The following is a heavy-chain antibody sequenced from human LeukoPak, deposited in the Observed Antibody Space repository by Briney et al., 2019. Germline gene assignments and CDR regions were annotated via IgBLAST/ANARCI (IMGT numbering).Heavy chain of an antibody. Sequence: SETLSLTCTVSGGSISSYYWSWIRQPPGKGLEWIGYIYYSGSTNYNPSLKSRVTISVDTSKNQFSLKLSSVTAADTAVYYCATSFYCSSTSCYSGPIFDYWGQGTLVTVSS. CDR1: GGSISSYY. CDR3: ATSFYCSSTSCYSGPIFDY. D-gene: IGHD2-2*02. CDR2: IYYSGST. J-gene: IGHJ4*02. V-gene: IGHV4-59*01.